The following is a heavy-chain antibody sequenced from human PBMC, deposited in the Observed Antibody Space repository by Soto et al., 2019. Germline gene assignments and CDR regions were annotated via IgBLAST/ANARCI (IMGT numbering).Heavy chain of an antibody. Sequence: SDSLLLTCTVSGASFSYGGLSSSLIWQSPGKGLEWIGYISHLENTYFHPSFKSRLTMSIDRSRNQFSLNLSSVTAAERAVYYCVRGGGYDPFDYWAQGVLVGVSS. V-gene: IGHV4-30-2*06. CDR3: VRGGGYDPFDY. CDR2: ISHLENT. D-gene: IGHD5-12*01. CDR1: GASFSYGGLS. J-gene: IGHJ4*02.